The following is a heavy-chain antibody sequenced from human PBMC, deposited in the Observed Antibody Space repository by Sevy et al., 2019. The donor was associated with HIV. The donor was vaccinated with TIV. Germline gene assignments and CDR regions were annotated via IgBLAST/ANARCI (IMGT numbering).Heavy chain of an antibody. Sequence: ASVKVSCKASGYTLTGYYMHWVRQAPGQGLEWIGIINPSGGSTSYAQTFQGRVTMTRDTSTSTVYMELSSLRSEDTAVYYCARASLWFGELSYWFDPWGQGTLVTVSS. V-gene: IGHV1-46*01. D-gene: IGHD3-10*01. J-gene: IGHJ5*02. CDR1: GYTLTGYY. CDR3: ARASLWFGELSYWFDP. CDR2: INPSGGST.